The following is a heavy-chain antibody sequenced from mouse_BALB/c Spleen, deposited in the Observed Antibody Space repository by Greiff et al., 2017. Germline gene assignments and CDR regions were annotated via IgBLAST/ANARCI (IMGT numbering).Heavy chain of an antibody. CDR2: ISSGGSYT. V-gene: IGHV5-6-4*01. J-gene: IGHJ2*01. CDR1: GFTFSSYT. D-gene: IGHD2-1*01. CDR3: TREGYGNYVFDY. Sequence: DVKLVESGGGLVKPGGSLKLSCAASGFTFSSYTMSWVRQTPEKRLEWVATISSGGSYTYYPDSVKGRFTISRDNAKNTLYLQMSSLKSEDTAMYYCTREGYGNYVFDYWGQGTTLTVSS.